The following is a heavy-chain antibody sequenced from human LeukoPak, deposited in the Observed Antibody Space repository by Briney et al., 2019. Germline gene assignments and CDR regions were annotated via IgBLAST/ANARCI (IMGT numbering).Heavy chain of an antibody. D-gene: IGHD2-2*03. CDR3: VTDRSVIMDFAH. J-gene: IGHJ4*01. CDR2: IDRSGNDM. V-gene: IGHV3-48*03. CDR1: GLTFSDYE. Sequence: GGSLRLSCAVSGLTFSDYEMNWVRQAPDKGLEWLSFIDRSGNDMRHAESVKGRFTISRDNTRSSLYLQMNSLRAEDTAVYHCVTDRSVIMDFAHWGQGALVTVSS.